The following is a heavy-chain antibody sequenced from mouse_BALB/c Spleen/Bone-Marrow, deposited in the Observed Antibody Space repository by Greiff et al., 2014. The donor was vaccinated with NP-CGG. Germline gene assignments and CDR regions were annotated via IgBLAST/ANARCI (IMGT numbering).Heavy chain of an antibody. Sequence: VQLKESGPELVKPGASVKMSCKASGYTFTSYIMHWVKQKPGQGLEWIGYINPYNDGTKYNEKFKGKATLTSDKSSSTAYMVLSSLTSEDSAVYYCARRWLPYAMDYWGQGTSVTVSS. J-gene: IGHJ4*01. D-gene: IGHD2-3*01. V-gene: IGHV1-14*01. CDR1: GYTFTSYI. CDR2: INPYNDGT. CDR3: ARRWLPYAMDY.